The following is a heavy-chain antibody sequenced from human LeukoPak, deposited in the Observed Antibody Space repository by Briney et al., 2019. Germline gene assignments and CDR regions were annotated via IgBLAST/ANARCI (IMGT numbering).Heavy chain of an antibody. CDR1: GFTFSSYA. Sequence: GGSLRLSCAASGFTFSSYAMSWVRQAPGKGLEWVSGISGSGSSTTYYADSVKGRFTISRDNAKNSLYLQVNSLRDEDTAVYYCARGRGLTLSYHYFDYWGQGTLVTVSS. CDR3: ARGRGLTLSYHYFDY. J-gene: IGHJ4*02. CDR2: ISGSGSSTT. V-gene: IGHV3-23*01. D-gene: IGHD3-10*01.